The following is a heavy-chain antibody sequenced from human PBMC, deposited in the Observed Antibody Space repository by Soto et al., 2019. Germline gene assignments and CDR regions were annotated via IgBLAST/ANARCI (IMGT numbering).Heavy chain of an antibody. J-gene: IGHJ4*02. CDR2: IYYSGST. D-gene: IGHD6-13*01. V-gene: IGHV4-30-4*01. CDR3: ARDRIAAAGRGYYFDY. Sequence: SETLSLTCTVSGGSISSGDYYWSWIRQPPGKGLEWIGYIYYSGSTYYNPSLKSRVTISVDTSKNQFSLKLSSVTAADTAVYYCARDRIAAAGRGYYFDYRGPGTLVTVSS. CDR1: GGSISSGDYY.